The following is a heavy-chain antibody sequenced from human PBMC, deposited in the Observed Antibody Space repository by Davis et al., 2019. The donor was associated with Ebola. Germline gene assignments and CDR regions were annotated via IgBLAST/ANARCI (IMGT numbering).Heavy chain of an antibody. J-gene: IGHJ6*02. D-gene: IGHD1-1*01. CDR2: IKQDGSEK. CDR1: GFTFSSYW. CDR3: ARGPTGLYYSYYMDV. V-gene: IGHV3-7*03. Sequence: ESLKISCAASGFTFSSYWMSWVRQAPGKGLEWVANIKQDGSEKYYVDSVKGRFTISRDNAKNSLYLQMNSLTAEDTAVYYCARGPTGLYYSYYMDVWGQGTTVTVSS.